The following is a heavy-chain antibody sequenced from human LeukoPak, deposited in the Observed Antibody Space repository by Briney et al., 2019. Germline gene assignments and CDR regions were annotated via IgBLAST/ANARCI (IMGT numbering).Heavy chain of an antibody. CDR3: ARDSSWTTGSHFDP. J-gene: IGHJ5*02. D-gene: IGHD2-8*02. Sequence: SETLSLTRTVSGGSIISYYWSWIRQPAGKGVEWIGRIYTSGTTNYNPSLKSRVTISVDTSKNQFSLKLSSVTAADTAVYYCARDSSWTTGSHFDPWGQGTLVTVSS. V-gene: IGHV4-4*07. CDR1: GGSIISYY. CDR2: IYTSGTT.